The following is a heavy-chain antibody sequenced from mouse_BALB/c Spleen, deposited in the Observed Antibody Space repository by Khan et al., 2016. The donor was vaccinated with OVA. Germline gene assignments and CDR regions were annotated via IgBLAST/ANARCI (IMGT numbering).Heavy chain of an antibody. Sequence: DLVKPGTSVKLYCKASGYTFTSYWINWIKQRPGQGLEWIGRIGPGSSNTYYNEMFKGKAALTVDTSSSTAYLQLSSLSSEDSAVYFCAMENYYGRSCYAMDYWGQGTSVTVSS. J-gene: IGHJ4*01. CDR3: AMENYYGRSCYAMDY. V-gene: IGHV1S41*01. D-gene: IGHD1-1*01. CDR1: GYTFTSYW. CDR2: IGPGSSNT.